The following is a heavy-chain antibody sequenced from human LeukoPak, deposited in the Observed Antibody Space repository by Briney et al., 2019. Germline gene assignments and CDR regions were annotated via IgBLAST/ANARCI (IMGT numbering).Heavy chain of an antibody. J-gene: IGHJ4*02. CDR1: GYTFTGYY. Sequence: ASVKVSCKASGYTFTGYYIHWVRQAPGQGLEWMGWINPNSGGTNYAQKFQGWVTMTRDTSISTAYMELSRLRSDDTAVYYCARGQYSSGWYHPPDFDYWGQGTLVTVSS. V-gene: IGHV1-2*04. CDR2: INPNSGGT. D-gene: IGHD6-19*01. CDR3: ARGQYSSGWYHPPDFDY.